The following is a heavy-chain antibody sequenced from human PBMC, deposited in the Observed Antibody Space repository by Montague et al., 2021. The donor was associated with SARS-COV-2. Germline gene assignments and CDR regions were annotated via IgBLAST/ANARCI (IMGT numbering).Heavy chain of an antibody. D-gene: IGHD3-22*01. J-gene: IGHJ5*02. CDR3: ARGPRITMIVVVITDIWFDP. Sequence: SETLSLTCAVYGGSVSDYYWSWIRQPPGKGLEWIGEINHSGSTYYNPSLKSRVTTSVDTSKNQFSLKLTSVTAADTAVYYCARGPRITMIVVVITDIWFDPWGQGTLVTVSS. V-gene: IGHV4-34*01. CDR2: INHSGST. CDR1: GGSVSDYY.